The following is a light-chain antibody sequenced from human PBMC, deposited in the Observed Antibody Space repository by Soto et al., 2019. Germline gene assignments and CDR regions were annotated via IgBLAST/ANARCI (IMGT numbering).Light chain of an antibody. CDR2: QDS. V-gene: IGLV3-1*01. CDR1: KLGDKY. Sequence: SYELTQPPSVSVSPGQTASITCSGDKLGDKYACWYQQKPGQSPVLVIYQDSKRPSGIPERFSGSNSGNTATLTISGTQAMDEADYYCQAWDSSKGVFGTRTKVTVL. CDR3: QAWDSSKGV. J-gene: IGLJ1*01.